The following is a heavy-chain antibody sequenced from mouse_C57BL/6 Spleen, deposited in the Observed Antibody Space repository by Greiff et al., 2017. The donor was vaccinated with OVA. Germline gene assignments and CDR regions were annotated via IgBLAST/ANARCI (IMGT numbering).Heavy chain of an antibody. CDR1: GYTFTSYW. Sequence: QVQLQQPGAELVKPGASVKLSCKASGYTFTSYWMQWVKQRPGQGLEWIGEIDPSDSYTNYNQKFKGKATLTVDTSSSTAYMQLSSLTSEDSAVYYCSYSNFYYWGQGTTLTVSS. D-gene: IGHD2-5*01. CDR3: SYSNFYY. J-gene: IGHJ2*01. CDR2: IDPSDSYT. V-gene: IGHV1-50*01.